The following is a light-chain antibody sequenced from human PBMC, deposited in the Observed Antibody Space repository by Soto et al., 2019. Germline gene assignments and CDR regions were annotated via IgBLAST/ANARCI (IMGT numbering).Light chain of an antibody. V-gene: IGLV4-69*01. J-gene: IGLJ3*02. CDR2: LNSDGSH. CDR3: QTWGTGIQV. Sequence: QSVLTQSPSASASLGASVKLTCTLRSGHSTYAIAWHQQQPEKGPRYLMNLNSDGSHIKGDGIPDRFSASSSGAERYLTISSLQSEDEADYYCQTWGTGIQVFGGGTKLTVL. CDR1: SGHSTYA.